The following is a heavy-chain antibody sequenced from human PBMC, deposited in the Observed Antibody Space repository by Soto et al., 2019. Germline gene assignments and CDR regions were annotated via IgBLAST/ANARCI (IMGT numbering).Heavy chain of an antibody. CDR1: CGSIISYY. D-gene: IGHD1-26*01. V-gene: IGHV4-59*01. CDR3: ARAVVGATKAFDI. Sequence: SETLSLTCTFSCGSIISYYWSWIRQPPGKGLEWIGYIYYSGSTNYNPSLKSRVTISVDTSKNQFSLKLSSVTAADTAVYYCARAVVGATKAFDIWGQGTMVTVSS. J-gene: IGHJ3*02. CDR2: IYYSGST.